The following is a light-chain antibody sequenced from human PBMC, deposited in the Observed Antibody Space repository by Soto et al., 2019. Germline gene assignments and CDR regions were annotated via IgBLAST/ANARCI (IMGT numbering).Light chain of an antibody. V-gene: IGKV3-15*01. CDR3: QQYDNWPRT. CDR1: QSVRSN. Sequence: EKVMTQSPATLSVSPGERATLSCGASQSVRSNVAWYQQKPGQPPRLLIYDASTRATGIPSRFSGSGSGTEFTLTISSLKSEDFAVYYCQQYDNWPRTFGQGTNVDMK. CDR2: DAS. J-gene: IGKJ1*01.